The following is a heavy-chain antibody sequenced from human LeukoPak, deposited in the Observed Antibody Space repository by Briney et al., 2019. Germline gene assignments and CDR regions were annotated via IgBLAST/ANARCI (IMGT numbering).Heavy chain of an antibody. CDR3: ARASHDYCDY. J-gene: IGHJ4*02. CDR1: GFTFTSNG. V-gene: IGHV1-18*01. Sequence: ASVKVSCKTSGFTFTSNGISWVRQAPGQGLEWMGWINAYNGKTNYPQKFQDRVTMTTDTSTSTAYLELRNLRSDDTAVYYCARASHDYCDYWGQGTLVTVPS. CDR2: INAYNGKT.